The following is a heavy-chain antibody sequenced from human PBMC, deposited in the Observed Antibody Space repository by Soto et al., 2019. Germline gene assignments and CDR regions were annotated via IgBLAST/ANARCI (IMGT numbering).Heavy chain of an antibody. CDR3: ARAYDFWSGQEAFDY. CDR2: IIPIFGTA. D-gene: IGHD3-3*01. CDR1: GGTFSSYA. J-gene: IGHJ4*02. Sequence: SVKVSCKASGGTFSSYAISWVRQAPGQGLEWMGGIIPIFGTANYAQKFQGRVTITADESTSTAYMELSSLRSEDTAVYYCARAYDFWSGQEAFDYWGQGTLVTVSS. V-gene: IGHV1-69*13.